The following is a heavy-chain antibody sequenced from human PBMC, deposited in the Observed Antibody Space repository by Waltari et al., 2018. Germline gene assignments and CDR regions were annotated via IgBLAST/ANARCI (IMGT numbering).Heavy chain of an antibody. D-gene: IGHD5-12*01. CDR1: GDSITPYY. CDR3: ARDSRRDGYNNDAFDL. V-gene: IGHV4-59*01. Sequence: QVQLQESVPGLVKPSETLSLTCPVSGDSITPYYWSWIRQAPGKGLEWIGFIHHSGHSIYNPSLKTRLTLSMDTSNNELSLHLRSVTAADTATYYCARDSRRDGYNNDAFDLGGRGT. CDR2: IHHSGHS. J-gene: IGHJ3*01.